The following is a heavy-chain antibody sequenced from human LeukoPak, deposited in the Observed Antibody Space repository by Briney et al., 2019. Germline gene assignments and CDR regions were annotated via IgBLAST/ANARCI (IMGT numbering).Heavy chain of an antibody. CDR2: IYYSGST. D-gene: IGHD4-11*01. Sequence: PSETLSLTCTVSGGSISSYYWSWIRQPPGKGLEWIGYIYYSGSTNYNPSLKSRVTISVDTSKNQFSLKLSSVTAADTAVYYCARGGRYSNYGDYYYYYYMDVWGKGTTVTVSS. J-gene: IGHJ6*03. CDR3: ARGGRYSNYGDYYYYYYMDV. V-gene: IGHV4-59*01. CDR1: GGSISSYY.